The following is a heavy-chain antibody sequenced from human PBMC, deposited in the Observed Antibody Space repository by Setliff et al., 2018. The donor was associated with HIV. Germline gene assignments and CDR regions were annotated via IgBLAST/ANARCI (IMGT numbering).Heavy chain of an antibody. CDR3: ARGADMVHDAFDI. CDR1: GFTFSSYA. CDR2: ISNNGGKT. V-gene: IGHV3-23*01. D-gene: IGHD3-10*01. J-gene: IGHJ3*02. Sequence: GGSLRLSCAASGFTFSSYAMTWVRQAPGKGLEWVSSISNNGGKTYYADSEKGRFTISRDNSKNTLFLQMNSLRGEDTAVYYCARGADMVHDAFDIWGQGTMVTVSS.